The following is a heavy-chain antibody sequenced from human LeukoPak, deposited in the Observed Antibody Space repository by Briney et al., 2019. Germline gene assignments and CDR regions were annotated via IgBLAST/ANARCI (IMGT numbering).Heavy chain of an antibody. CDR3: ASWAGGNEPIASFDY. CDR1: GYTFTGYY. V-gene: IGHV1-2*02. CDR2: INLNSGGT. D-gene: IGHD1-14*01. J-gene: IGHJ4*02. Sequence: ASVEVSCKTSGYTFTGYYMHWMRQAPGQGLEWMGWINLNSGGTNYAQKFQGRVIMTRDTSTSTAYMELNRLRFDDTAVYYCASWAGGNEPIASFDYWGQGTLVTVSS.